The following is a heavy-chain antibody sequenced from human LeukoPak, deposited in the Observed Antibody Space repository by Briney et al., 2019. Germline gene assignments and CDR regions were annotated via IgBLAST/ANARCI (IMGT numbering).Heavy chain of an antibody. CDR1: GYTFTGYY. Sequence: GASVKVSCKASGYTFTGYYMHWVRQAPGQGLEWMGWINPNSGGTNYAQKFQGRVTMTRDTPISTAYMELSRLRSDDTAVYYCARDLGVYYDFWSGLKATDYWGQGTLVTVSS. J-gene: IGHJ4*02. CDR3: ARDLGVYYDFWSGLKATDY. CDR2: INPNSGGT. V-gene: IGHV1-2*02. D-gene: IGHD3-3*01.